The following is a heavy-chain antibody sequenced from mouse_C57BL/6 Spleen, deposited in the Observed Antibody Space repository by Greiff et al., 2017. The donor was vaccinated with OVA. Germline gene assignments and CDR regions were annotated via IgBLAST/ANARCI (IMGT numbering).Heavy chain of an antibody. CDR1: GYTFTDYN. Sequence: EVHLVESGPELVKPGASVKMSCKASGYTFTDYNMHWVKQSHGKSLEWIGYINPNNGGTSYNQKFKGKATLTVNKSSSTAYMELRSLTSEDSAVYYCARIITTEWYFDVWGTGTTVTVSS. CDR2: INPNNGGT. J-gene: IGHJ1*03. CDR3: ARIITTEWYFDV. D-gene: IGHD1-1*01. V-gene: IGHV1-22*01.